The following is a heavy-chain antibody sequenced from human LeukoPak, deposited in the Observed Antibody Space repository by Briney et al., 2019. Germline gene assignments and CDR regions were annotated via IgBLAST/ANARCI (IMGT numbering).Heavy chain of an antibody. V-gene: IGHV3-23*01. CDR3: VREAGYCAPVCVKTNWFDP. J-gene: IGHJ5*02. CDR2: ISNGKT. CDR1: GFPFSSHA. D-gene: IGHD2-15*01. Sequence: GGSLRLSCAVSGFPFSSHAMSWVRQPPGKGLEWVAAISNGKTYYADSVRGRFAISRDDSTNTVYLHMNSLRDEDTALYHCVREAGYCAPVCVKTNWFDPWGQGTLVTVSS.